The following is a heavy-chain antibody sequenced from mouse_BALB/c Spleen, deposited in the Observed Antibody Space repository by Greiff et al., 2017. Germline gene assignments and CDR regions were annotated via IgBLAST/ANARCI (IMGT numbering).Heavy chain of an antibody. D-gene: IGHD2-4*01. CDR1: GYTFTSYW. V-gene: IGHV1S22*01. J-gene: IGHJ3*01. CDR2: IYPGSGST. Sequence: LQQPGSELVRPGGSVKLSCKASGYTFTSYWMHWVKQRPGQGLEWIGNIYPGSGSTNYDEKFKSKATLTVDTSSSTAYMQLSSLTSEDSAVYYCTLRDDYTWFAYWGQGTLVTVSA. CDR3: TLRDDYTWFAY.